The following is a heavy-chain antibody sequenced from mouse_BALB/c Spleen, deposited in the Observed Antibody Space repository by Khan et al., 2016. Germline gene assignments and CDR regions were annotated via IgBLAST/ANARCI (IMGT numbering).Heavy chain of an antibody. D-gene: IGHD4-1*01. CDR1: GFDFSRYW. CDR3: AREGDWDAPWFAY. Sequence: EVKLLESGGGLVQPGGSLKLSCAASGFDFSRYWMNWVRQAPGKGLEWIGEIHPDSTTINYTPSVKDKFIISRDNAKNTLYLQLNTVISEDTALYCWAREGDWDAPWFAYWGRGTLVTVSA. V-gene: IGHV4-1*02. CDR2: IHPDSTTI. J-gene: IGHJ3*01.